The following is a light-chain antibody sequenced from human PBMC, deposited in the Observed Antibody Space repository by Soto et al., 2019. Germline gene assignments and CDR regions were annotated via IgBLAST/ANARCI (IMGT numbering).Light chain of an antibody. V-gene: IGKV3-20*01. CDR3: QQYGRSRWT. CDR2: GAS. Sequence: EIVLTQSPDTLSLFPGERATLSCRASQSVSSTYLAWYQQKLGQAPMLLIFGASSRATGIPDRFSGSGSGTDFTLTISRLEPEDFAVYYCQQYGRSRWTFGQGTKVEIK. J-gene: IGKJ1*01. CDR1: QSVSSTY.